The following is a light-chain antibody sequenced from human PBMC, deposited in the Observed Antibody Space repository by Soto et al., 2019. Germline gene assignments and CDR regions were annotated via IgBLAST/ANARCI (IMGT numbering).Light chain of an antibody. CDR2: GAS. V-gene: IGKV3-20*01. CDR1: QSVSSN. CDR3: QQYGSSGT. Sequence: ERVMSRSRASLSVSPGEGATVGCRASQSVSSNLAWYQQKPGQAPRLLIYGASNRATGIPDRFSGSGSGTDLTLTISRLEPQDFAVYYCQQYGSSGTFGQGTKVDI. J-gene: IGKJ1*01.